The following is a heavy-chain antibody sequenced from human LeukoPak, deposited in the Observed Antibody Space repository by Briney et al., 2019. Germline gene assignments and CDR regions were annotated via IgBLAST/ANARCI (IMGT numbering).Heavy chain of an antibody. Sequence: AAVKDSCKASGYTFTGYYMHWVRQAPGQGLEWMGWINPNSGGTNYAQKFQGRVTMTRDTSISTAYMELSSLRSDDTAVYYCAREGRITMVRGVILNWFDPWGQGTLVTVSS. CDR3: AREGRITMVRGVILNWFDP. J-gene: IGHJ5*02. CDR2: INPNSGGT. V-gene: IGHV1-2*02. CDR1: GYTFTGYY. D-gene: IGHD3-10*01.